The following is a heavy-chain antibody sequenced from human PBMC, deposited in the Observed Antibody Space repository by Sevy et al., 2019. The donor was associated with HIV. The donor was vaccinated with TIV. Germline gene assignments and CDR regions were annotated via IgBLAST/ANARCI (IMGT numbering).Heavy chain of an antibody. CDR1: GFTFSNYA. J-gene: IGHJ2*01. CDR3: AKGGLHGLDWYFDL. CDR2: VSSSGGSS. Sequence: GGSLRLSCTASGFTFSNYAMSWVRQAPGKGLEWVSVVSSSGGSSYDADSVEGRFTISRDNSKNTLYLQMKNLRAEDTALYYCAKGGLHGLDWYFDLWGRGTPVTVSS. V-gene: IGHV3-23*01. D-gene: IGHD6-19*01.